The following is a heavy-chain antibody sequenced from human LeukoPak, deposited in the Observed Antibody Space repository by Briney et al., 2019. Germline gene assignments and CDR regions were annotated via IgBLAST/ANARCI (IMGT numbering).Heavy chain of an antibody. D-gene: IGHD3-10*01. J-gene: IGHJ6*03. Sequence: GGSLRLSCAASGFTFSSYSMNWVRQAPGKGLEWVSSISSSSSYIYYADSVKGRFTISRDNAKNSLYLQMNSLRAEDTALYYCAKLWSEYYYYMDVWGKGTTVTVSS. CDR3: AKLWSEYYYYMDV. CDR1: GFTFSSYS. V-gene: IGHV3-21*01. CDR2: ISSSSSYI.